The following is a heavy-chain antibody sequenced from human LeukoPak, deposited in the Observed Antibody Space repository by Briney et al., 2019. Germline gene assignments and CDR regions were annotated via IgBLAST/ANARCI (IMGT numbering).Heavy chain of an antibody. CDR3: ARALPGLRGSGWYEL. CDR2: IYYSGST. D-gene: IGHD6-19*01. CDR1: GDSISSRDYY. V-gene: IGHV4-30-4*02. J-gene: IGHJ5*02. Sequence: SETLSLTCTVSGDSISSRDYYWSWIRQPPGKGLEWIGYIYYSGSTSYNPSLKSRVTISVDTSKNQFSLRLSSVTAADTAVYYCARALPGLRGSGWYELWGQGTLVTVSS.